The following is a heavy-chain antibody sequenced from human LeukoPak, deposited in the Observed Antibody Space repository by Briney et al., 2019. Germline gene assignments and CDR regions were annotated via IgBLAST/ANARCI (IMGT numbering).Heavy chain of an antibody. J-gene: IGHJ4*02. D-gene: IGHD3-9*01. V-gene: IGHV3-23*01. CDR1: GFTFSTYA. CDR2: ISGGGGST. Sequence: PGGSLRLSCAASGFTFSTYAMSWVRQAPGKGLEWVSTISGGGGSTYYADSVKGRFTISRDNSKNTLYLQMNSLRAEDTAVYYCAKAADILTGYRRFDYWGQGTLVTVSS. CDR3: AKAADILTGYRRFDY.